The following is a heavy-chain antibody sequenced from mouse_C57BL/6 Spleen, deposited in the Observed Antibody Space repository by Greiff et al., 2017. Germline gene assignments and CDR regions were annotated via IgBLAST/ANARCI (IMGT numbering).Heavy chain of an antibody. CDR2: ISYSGST. D-gene: IGHD2-3*01. J-gene: IGHJ2*01. CDR1: GYSITSDY. CDR3: ARRVDYDGYSYYFDY. V-gene: IGHV3-8*01. Sequence: EVQGVESGPGLAKPSQTLSLTCSVTGYSITSDYWNWIRKFPGNKLEYMGYISYSGSTYYNPSLKSRISITRDTSKNQYYLQLNSVTTEDTATYYCARRVDYDGYSYYFDYWGQGTTLTVSS.